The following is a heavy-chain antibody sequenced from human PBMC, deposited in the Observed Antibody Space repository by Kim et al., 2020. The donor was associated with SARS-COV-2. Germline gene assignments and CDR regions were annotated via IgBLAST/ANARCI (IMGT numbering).Heavy chain of an antibody. CDR3: TRVPGTTFAFWDAFDI. D-gene: IGHD1-1*01. J-gene: IGHJ3*02. V-gene: IGHV3-73*01. CDR1: GFTFSDSA. Sequence: GGSLRLSCAASGFTFSDSAMHWVRRASGKGLEWLCRIRSKVNGYATAYSASGGGRLTTSRDESRNTAYLQMNSVKTEDKDVYYCTRVPGTTFAFWDAFDICGQGTMVALSS. CDR2: IRSKVNGYAT.